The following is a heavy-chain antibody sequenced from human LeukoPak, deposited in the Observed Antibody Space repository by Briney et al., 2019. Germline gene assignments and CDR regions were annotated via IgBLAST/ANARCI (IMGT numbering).Heavy chain of an antibody. CDR2: IRGSDGNT. V-gene: IGHV3-23*01. CDR3: AKDPGSSWYGYFDY. D-gene: IGHD6-13*01. Sequence: RGSPRLSCAASGFTFSSYAMTWVRQAPGKGLEWVSAIRGSDGNTYYADSAKGRFTISRDNSKNTLFLQMNSLRAEDTAVYYCAKDPGSSWYGYFDYWGQGPLLTFSS. J-gene: IGHJ4*02. CDR1: GFTFSSYA.